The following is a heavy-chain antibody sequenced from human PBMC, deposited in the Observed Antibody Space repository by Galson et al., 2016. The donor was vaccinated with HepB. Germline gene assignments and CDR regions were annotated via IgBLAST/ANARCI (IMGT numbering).Heavy chain of an antibody. V-gene: IGHV3-30*03. CDR1: GFTFRNFG. CDR2: VSFDGLKT. CDR3: VRGAARPGDWYFVL. Sequence: SLRLSCAASGFTFRNFGIHWVRQAPGKGLEWVAVVSFDGLKTLYVGSVSGRLTISRDNSKNTAYLQMNYLRPDDTAVYYCVRGAARPGDWYFVLWGRGTLITVSS. D-gene: IGHD6-6*01. J-gene: IGHJ2*01.